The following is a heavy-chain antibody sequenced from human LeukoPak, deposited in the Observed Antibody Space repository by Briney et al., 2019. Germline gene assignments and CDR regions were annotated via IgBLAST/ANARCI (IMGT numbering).Heavy chain of an antibody. CDR2: IYYSGST. CDR1: GGSISSGGYY. D-gene: IGHD6-13*01. CDR3: ARVNLGGIAAAGYYYYGMDV. J-gene: IGHJ6*02. V-gene: IGHV4-31*03. Sequence: SETLSLTCTVSGGSISSGGYYWSWIRQHPGKGLEWIGYIYYSGSTYYNPSLKSRVTISVDTSKNQFSLKLSSVTAADTAVYYCARVNLGGIAAAGYYYYGMDVWGQGTLVTVSS.